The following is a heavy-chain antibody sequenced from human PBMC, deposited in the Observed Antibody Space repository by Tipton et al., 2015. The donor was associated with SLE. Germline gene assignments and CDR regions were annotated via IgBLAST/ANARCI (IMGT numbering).Heavy chain of an antibody. Sequence: TLSLTCSVSGGAISTGEYCWSWIRQPPGKGLEWIGYIYYSGTTYYNSSLKSRITMSVDTSKNQFSLKLSSVTAADTAVYYCARGSLNSHPSWFDPWGQGTLVTVSS. J-gene: IGHJ5*02. V-gene: IGHV4-30-4*08. CDR1: GGAISTGEYC. CDR2: IYYSGTT. CDR3: ARGSLNSHPSWFDP.